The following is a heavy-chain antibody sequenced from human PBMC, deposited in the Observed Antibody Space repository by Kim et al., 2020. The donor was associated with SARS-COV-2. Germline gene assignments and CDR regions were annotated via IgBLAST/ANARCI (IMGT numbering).Heavy chain of an antibody. CDR3: AIVASRLRFLNFEY. D-gene: IGHD3-3*01. Sequence: YAGAGKGRFTISRENSKNTLYLQLSSVRAEDTAVYYCAIVASRLRFLNFEYWGQGTLVTVSP. V-gene: IGHV3-23*01. J-gene: IGHJ4*02.